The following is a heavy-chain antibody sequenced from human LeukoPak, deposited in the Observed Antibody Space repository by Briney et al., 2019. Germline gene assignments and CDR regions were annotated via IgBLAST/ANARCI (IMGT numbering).Heavy chain of an antibody. V-gene: IGHV3-11*04. CDR3: ARVRGSYSTDY. Sequence: GGSLRLSCAASGFTFSDYYMSWLRQAPGQGLEWVSHISTTGNSIYYADSVKGRFTISRDNAKNSLYLQMNSLRAEDTAVYYCARVRGSYSTDYWGQGTLVTVSS. CDR1: GFTFSDYY. CDR2: ISTTGNSI. J-gene: IGHJ4*02. D-gene: IGHD1-26*01.